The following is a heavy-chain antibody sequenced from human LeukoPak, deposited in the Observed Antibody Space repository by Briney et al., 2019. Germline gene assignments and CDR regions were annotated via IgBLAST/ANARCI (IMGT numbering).Heavy chain of an antibody. CDR1: GGSISSYY. J-gene: IGHJ4*02. CDR3: ARRRKQQLVAPSYFDY. CDR2: IYTSGST. D-gene: IGHD6-13*01. V-gene: IGHV4-4*07. Sequence: SETLSLTCTVSGGSISSYYWSWIRQPAGKGLEWIGRIYTSGSTYYNPSLKSRVTISVDTSKNQFSLKLSSVTAADTAVYYCARRRKQQLVAPSYFDYWGQGTLVTVSS.